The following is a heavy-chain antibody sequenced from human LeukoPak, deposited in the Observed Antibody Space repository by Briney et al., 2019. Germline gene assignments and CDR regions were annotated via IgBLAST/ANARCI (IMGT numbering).Heavy chain of an antibody. CDR1: GGSISSRYY. Sequence: PSETLSLTCTVSGGSISSRYYWGWVRQPPGKGREGIGTVYYSGRTYYNPSLKSRLTISVDTSKNQSSLNLNSVTAADTAIYYCARQGEHCDGGSCFPFHYWGQGTLVTVSS. J-gene: IGHJ4*02. D-gene: IGHD2-15*01. CDR3: ARQGEHCDGGSCFPFHY. CDR2: VYYSGRT. V-gene: IGHV4-39*01.